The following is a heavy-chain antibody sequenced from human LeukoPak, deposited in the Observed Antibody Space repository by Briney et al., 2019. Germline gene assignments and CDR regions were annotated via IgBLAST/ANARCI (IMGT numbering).Heavy chain of an antibody. CDR2: IWYGESNK. Sequence: PGGSLRLSCAASGFTFSSHGMHWVRQAPGKGLEWVAVIWYGESNKNYADSVRGRFTISRDNSKNTLYLEMNNLKIEDTAVYHCARDGDTAIRGVNFDYWGQGTLVTVSS. J-gene: IGHJ4*02. CDR1: GFTFSSHG. D-gene: IGHD3-10*01. V-gene: IGHV3-33*08. CDR3: ARDGDTAIRGVNFDY.